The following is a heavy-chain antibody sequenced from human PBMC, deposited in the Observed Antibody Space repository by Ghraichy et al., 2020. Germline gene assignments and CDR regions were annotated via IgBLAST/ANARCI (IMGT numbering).Heavy chain of an antibody. V-gene: IGHV3-11*01. CDR2: ISSSGSTI. CDR1: GFTFSDYY. CDR3: ARDPGPYYGSGSYPY. D-gene: IGHD3-10*01. Sequence: GGSLNISCAASGFTFSDYYMSWIRQAPGKGLEWVSYISSSGSTIYYADSVKGRFTISRDNAKNSLYLQMNSLRAEDTAVYYCARDPGPYYGSGSYPYWGQGTLVTVSS. J-gene: IGHJ4*02.